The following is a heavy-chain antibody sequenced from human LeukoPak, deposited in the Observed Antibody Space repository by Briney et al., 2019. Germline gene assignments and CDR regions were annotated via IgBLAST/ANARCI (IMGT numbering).Heavy chain of an antibody. CDR3: ARVGSGVLRYFDWLFTQYYFDY. Sequence: PGRSLRLSCAASGFTFDDYAMHWVRQAPGKGLEWVSGISWNSGSIGYADSVKGRFTISRDNAKNTLYLQMNSLRAEDTAVYYCARVGSGVLRYFDWLFTQYYFDYWGQGTLVTVSS. J-gene: IGHJ4*02. CDR2: ISWNSGSI. CDR1: GFTFDDYA. D-gene: IGHD3-9*01. V-gene: IGHV3-9*01.